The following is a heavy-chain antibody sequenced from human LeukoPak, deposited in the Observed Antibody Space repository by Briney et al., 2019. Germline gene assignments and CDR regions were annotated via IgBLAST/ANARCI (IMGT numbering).Heavy chain of an antibody. CDR1: GYTFPSYF. CDR2: INPTGGST. J-gene: IGHJ4*02. V-gene: IGHV1-46*01. Sequence: GGSVKVSCKASGYTFPSYFMHWVRQAPGQGLEWMGIINPTGGSTTYAQKFQGRVTMTRDTSTSTVYMELSSLRSDDTAVYYCARTAARRFDYWGQGTLVTVSS. CDR3: ARTAARRFDY. D-gene: IGHD6-6*01.